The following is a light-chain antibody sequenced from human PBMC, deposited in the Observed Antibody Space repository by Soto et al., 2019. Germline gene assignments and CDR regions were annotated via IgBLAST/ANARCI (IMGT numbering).Light chain of an antibody. CDR2: GAS. J-gene: IGKJ2*01. CDR1: QSVSSSY. CDR3: QQYGSSPPYT. V-gene: IGKV3-20*01. Sequence: EIVLTQSPGTLSLSPGERATLSCRASQSVSSSYLAWYQQKPGQAPRLLIYGASSRATGIPDRFSGSGSGTDFNLTISRLEPEYFAVYYCQQYGSSPPYTFGQWTKLEIK.